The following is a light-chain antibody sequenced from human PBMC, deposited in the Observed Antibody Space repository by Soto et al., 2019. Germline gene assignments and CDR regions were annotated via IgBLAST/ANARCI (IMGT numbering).Light chain of an antibody. Sequence: DIPMTQSPSSLSASVRDRVTITCRASQSISNYLNWYQQKPGKAPKLLIYAASSLQSGVPSRFSGSGSGTDFTLTISSLQPEDFATYYCQQSYSTPGTFGQGTKVEIK. J-gene: IGKJ1*01. CDR2: AAS. V-gene: IGKV1-39*01. CDR3: QQSYSTPGT. CDR1: QSISNY.